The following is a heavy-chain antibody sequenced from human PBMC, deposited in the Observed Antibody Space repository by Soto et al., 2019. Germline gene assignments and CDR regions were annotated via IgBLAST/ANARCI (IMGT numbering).Heavy chain of an antibody. CDR1: GFTFSSYG. CDR3: AKDNCINTSCYRRYNWCDP. J-gene: IGHJ5*02. Sequence: QVQLVESGGGVVQPGRSLRLSCAASGFTFSSYGMHWVRQAPGKGLEWVAVISYGGSNKYYADSVKGRFTISRDNSKNLLYLQMNSLRDEYTDVYYSAKDNCINTSCYRRYNWCDPWGQGTLVTVSS. V-gene: IGHV3-30*18. CDR2: ISYGGSNK. D-gene: IGHD2-2*01.